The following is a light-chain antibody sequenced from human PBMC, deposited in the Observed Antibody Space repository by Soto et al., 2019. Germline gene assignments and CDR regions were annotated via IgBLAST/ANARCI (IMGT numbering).Light chain of an antibody. CDR3: QKYDSAPFT. CDR1: QGISNY. J-gene: IGKJ3*01. Sequence: DIPMTQSPSSLSASVGDRVTISCRASQGISNYLAWYQQKPGKVPKLLIYGASTLQSGVPSRFSGSGSGTDFTLTINSLQPEDVATYFCQKYDSAPFTFGPGTKVDIK. V-gene: IGKV1-27*01. CDR2: GAS.